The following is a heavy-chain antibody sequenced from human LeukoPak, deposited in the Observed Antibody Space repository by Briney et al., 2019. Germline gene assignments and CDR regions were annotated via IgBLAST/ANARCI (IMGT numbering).Heavy chain of an antibody. CDR1: GFTFSSYE. CDR3: AKFHIVVVNGYFDY. D-gene: IGHD2-21*01. CDR2: IGGSGDTT. J-gene: IGHJ4*02. V-gene: IGHV3-23*01. Sequence: GGSLRLSCAASGFTFSSYEMNWVRQAPGKGLEWVSAIGGSGDTTYYADSVKGRFTISRDYSKNTLYLQMNSLRAEDTAVYYCAKFHIVVVNGYFDYWGQGTLVTVSS.